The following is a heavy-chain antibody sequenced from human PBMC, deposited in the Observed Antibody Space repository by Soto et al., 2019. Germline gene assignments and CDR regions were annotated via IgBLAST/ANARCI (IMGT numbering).Heavy chain of an antibody. CDR2: ISSSGRDI. D-gene: IGHD6-19*01. J-gene: IGHJ4*02. Sequence: GGSLRLSCVASGFTFKSYSMNWVRQAPGKGLEWVSGISSSGRDIYYADSVEGRFTISRDNAKNSLFLQMNSLRAEDTAVYYCARDLGTGWSLDHWGRGRVVTVSS. CDR1: GFTFKSYS. CDR3: ARDLGTGWSLDH. V-gene: IGHV3-21*01.